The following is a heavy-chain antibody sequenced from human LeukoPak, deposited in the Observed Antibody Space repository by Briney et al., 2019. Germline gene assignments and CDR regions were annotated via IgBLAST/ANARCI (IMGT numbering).Heavy chain of an antibody. D-gene: IGHD3-22*01. CDR1: GFILKRYG. Sequence: GGSQSLLCGAWGFILKRYGILWVPQAPGEGLECVTFIHFCGSNELYADFEKRRFNISRDNSKNTVYLQMNSLRAEDTAVYYCAKDGIMHSNGPPEFDPWGQGTLVSVSS. CDR3: AKDGIMHSNGPPEFDP. J-gene: IGHJ5*02. V-gene: IGHV3-30*02. CDR2: IHFCGSNE.